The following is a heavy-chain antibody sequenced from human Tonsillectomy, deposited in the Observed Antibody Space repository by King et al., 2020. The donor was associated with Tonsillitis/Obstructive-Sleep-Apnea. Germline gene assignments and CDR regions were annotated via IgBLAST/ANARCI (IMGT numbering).Heavy chain of an antibody. Sequence: QLVQSGSELKKPGASVQVSCKASGYTFTTYAINWVRQAPGQGPEWMGWINTNTGDPTYAQGFTGRFVFSLDTSVSTAYLQISSLKAEDTAVYYCARDPAESTAITPPFYFYYMDVWGKGTTVTVSS. CDR1: GYTFTTYA. D-gene: IGHD2-8*02. V-gene: IGHV7-4-1*02. J-gene: IGHJ6*03. CDR2: INTNTGDP. CDR3: ARDPAESTAITPPFYFYYMDV.